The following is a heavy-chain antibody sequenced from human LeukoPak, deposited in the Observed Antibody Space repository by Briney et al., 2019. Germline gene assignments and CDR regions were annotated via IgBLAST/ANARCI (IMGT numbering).Heavy chain of an antibody. CDR2: LNGNGGST. D-gene: IGHD6-13*01. V-gene: IGHV3-23*01. CDR1: GFTFSTYV. CDR3: AKESSCAS. J-gene: IGHJ4*02. Sequence: GGSLRLSCAASGFTFSTYVMSGVRQLPGEGLEWVSALNGNGGSTYYADSVKGRFTISRDNSKNTLYLQMDSLRAEDTAVYYCAKESSCASGGQGTLVTVSS.